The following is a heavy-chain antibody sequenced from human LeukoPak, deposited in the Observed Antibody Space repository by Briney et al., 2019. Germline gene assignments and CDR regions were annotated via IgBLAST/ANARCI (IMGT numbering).Heavy chain of an antibody. CDR1: GGSISSSSYY. V-gene: IGHV4-39*01. Sequence: SETLSLTCTVSGGSISSSSYYWGWIRQPPGKGLEWIGSIYYSGSTYYNPSLKSRVTISVDTSKNQFSLKLSSVTAADTAVYYCAIHPGIAARPGGIDYWGQGTLVTVSS. CDR2: IYYSGST. CDR3: AIHPGIAARPGGIDY. D-gene: IGHD6-6*01. J-gene: IGHJ4*02.